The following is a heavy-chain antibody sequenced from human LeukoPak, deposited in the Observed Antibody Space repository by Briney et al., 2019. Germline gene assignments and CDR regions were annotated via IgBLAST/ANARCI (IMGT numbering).Heavy chain of an antibody. V-gene: IGHV3-48*02. J-gene: IGHJ1*01. D-gene: IGHD1-26*01. CDR1: GFTFSSYS. Sequence: GGSLRLSCAASGFTFSSYSMNWVRPAPGKGLEWVSYISSSSSTIYYADAVKGRFTISRDNAKNSLYLQMNSLRDEDTAVYYCARDPSAGLMGVGYFQHWGQGTLVTVSS. CDR2: ISSSSSTI. CDR3: ARDPSAGLMGVGYFQH.